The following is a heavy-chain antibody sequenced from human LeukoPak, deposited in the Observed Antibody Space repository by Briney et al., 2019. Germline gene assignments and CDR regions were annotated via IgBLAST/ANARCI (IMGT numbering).Heavy chain of an antibody. CDR2: INLNSGGT. CDR3: ARDQVTVLTPFFDY. V-gene: IGHV1-2*02. CDR1: GYTFTGYY. D-gene: IGHD4-23*01. Sequence: ASVKVSCKASGYTFTGYYMHWVRQAPGQGLEWMGWINLNSGGTNYAQKFQGRVTMTRDTSISTAYMELSRLRSDDTAVYYCARDQVTVLTPFFDYWGQGTLVSVSS. J-gene: IGHJ4*02.